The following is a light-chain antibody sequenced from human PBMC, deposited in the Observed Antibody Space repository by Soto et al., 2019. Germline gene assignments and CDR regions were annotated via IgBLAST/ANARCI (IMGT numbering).Light chain of an antibody. V-gene: IGKV3-11*01. Sequence: EIVLTQSPSSLSLSPGERVTLSCRASQCISNYLAWYQQKPGQAPKLLIHDASTMPTGIPARFSGSGSGTDFTLTISYLQAGDFAVFFCQQLSNWPQTFGQGTKVEI. CDR1: QCISNY. J-gene: IGKJ1*01. CDR3: QQLSNWPQT. CDR2: DAS.